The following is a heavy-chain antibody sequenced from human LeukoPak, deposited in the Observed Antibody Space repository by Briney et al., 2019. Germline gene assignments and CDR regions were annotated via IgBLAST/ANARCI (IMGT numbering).Heavy chain of an antibody. Sequence: PSETLSLTCTASGGSISSYYWSWIRQPPGKGLEWIGYIYYSGSTNYNPSLKSRVTISVDTSKNQFSLKLSSVTAADTAVYYCARLVENYYYYYMDVWGKGTTVTISS. J-gene: IGHJ6*03. CDR3: ARLVENYYYYYMDV. V-gene: IGHV4-59*01. CDR1: GGSISSYY. D-gene: IGHD3-10*01. CDR2: IYYSGST.